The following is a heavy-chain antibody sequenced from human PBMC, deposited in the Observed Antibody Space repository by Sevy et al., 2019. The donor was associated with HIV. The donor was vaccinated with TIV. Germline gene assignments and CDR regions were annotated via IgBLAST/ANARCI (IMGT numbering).Heavy chain of an antibody. D-gene: IGHD3-22*01. J-gene: IGHJ6*02. CDR1: GYTFSGYD. CDR2: MNPNSCNT. Sequence: ASVKVSCQASGYTFSGYDINSVRLSTGQGLEWMGGMNPNSCNTGYAQKFQGRATMTRNTSISTAYMYLSSLRSEDTAVYYCAREASGYDSYDHYGLDVWGQGTTVTVSS. CDR3: AREASGYDSYDHYGLDV. V-gene: IGHV1-8*01.